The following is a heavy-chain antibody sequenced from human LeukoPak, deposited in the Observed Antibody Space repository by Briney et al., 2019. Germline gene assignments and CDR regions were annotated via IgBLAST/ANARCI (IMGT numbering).Heavy chain of an antibody. D-gene: IGHD1-1*01. V-gene: IGHV4-61*01. CDR2: IYYSGST. CDR3: ARGGVEDFDY. CDR1: GSSVSSSSFY. J-gene: IGHJ4*02. Sequence: TSETLSLTCTVSGSSVSSSSFYWSWIRQPPGKGLEWIGYIYYSGSTNYNPSLKSRVTISVDTSKNQFSLKLSSVTAADTAVYYCARGGVEDFDYWGQGTLVTVSS.